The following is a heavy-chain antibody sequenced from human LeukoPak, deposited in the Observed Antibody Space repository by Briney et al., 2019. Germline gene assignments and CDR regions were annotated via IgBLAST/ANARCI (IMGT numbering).Heavy chain of an antibody. Sequence: SETLSLTCTVSGGSVSNDNSYWGWIRQSPGKGLEWIGSLSYSGSTYYNPSFKSRVTMSADTSKNHFSLKLSSVAAADTAVYYCARVLAAAAHFDFWGQGTLVTVSS. CDR2: LSYSGST. CDR3: ARVLAAAAHFDF. CDR1: GGSVSNDNSY. D-gene: IGHD6-13*01. J-gene: IGHJ4*02. V-gene: IGHV4-39*02.